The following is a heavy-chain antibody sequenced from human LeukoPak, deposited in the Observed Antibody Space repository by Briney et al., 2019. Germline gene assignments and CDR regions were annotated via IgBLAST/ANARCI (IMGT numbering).Heavy chain of an antibody. V-gene: IGHV3-23*01. CDR1: GFTFSSYA. CDR3: AKDRGGVVVRAFDY. CDR2: ISVSGNT. D-gene: IGHD3-22*01. Sequence: GGSLRLSCAASGFTFSSYAMSWVRQGPGKGLEWVSAISVSGNTYHADSVKGRFTISRDSYKNTLYLQMNSLRAEDAAVYYCAKDRGGVVVRAFDYWGQGTLVTVSS. J-gene: IGHJ4*02.